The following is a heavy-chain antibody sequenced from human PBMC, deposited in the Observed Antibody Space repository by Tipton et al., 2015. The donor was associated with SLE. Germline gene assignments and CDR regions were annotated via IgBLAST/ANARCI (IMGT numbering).Heavy chain of an antibody. J-gene: IGHJ4*02. CDR3: ARWGRSSGWYGY. D-gene: IGHD6-19*01. CDR2: IYYSGST. V-gene: IGHV4-39*01. Sequence: LRLSCTVSGGSISSSSYYWGWIRQPPGKGLEWIGSIYYSGSTYYNPSLKSRVTISVDTSKNQFSLKLSSVTAADTAVYYCARWGRSSGWYGYWGQGTLVTVSS. CDR1: GGSISSSSYY.